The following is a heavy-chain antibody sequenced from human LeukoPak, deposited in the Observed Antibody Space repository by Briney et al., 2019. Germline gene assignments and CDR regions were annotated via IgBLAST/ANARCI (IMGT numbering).Heavy chain of an antibody. Sequence: GRSLRLSCAASGFTFDDYAMHWVRQAPGKGLEWVSGISWNSGSIGYADSVKGRFTISRDNAKNSLYLQMNSLRAEDTAVYYCARDLGIAAAGTIDYWGQGTLVTVSS. D-gene: IGHD6-13*01. CDR2: ISWNSGSI. CDR1: GFTFDDYA. CDR3: ARDLGIAAAGTIDY. J-gene: IGHJ4*02. V-gene: IGHV3-9*01.